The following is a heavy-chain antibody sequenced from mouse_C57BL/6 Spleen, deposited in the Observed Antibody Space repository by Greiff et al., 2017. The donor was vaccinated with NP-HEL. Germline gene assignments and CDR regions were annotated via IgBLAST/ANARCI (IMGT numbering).Heavy chain of an antibody. CDR1: GYAFSSYW. CDR3: ARYGGSSHFDY. J-gene: IGHJ2*01. CDR2: IYPGDGDT. V-gene: IGHV1-80*01. Sequence: QVQLQQSGAELVKPGASVKISCKASGYAFSSYWMNWVKQRPGKGLEWIGQIYPGDGDTNYNGKFKDKATLTADKSSSQAYMQLSSLTSEDSAVYFCARYGGSSHFDYWGQGTTLTVSS. D-gene: IGHD1-1*01.